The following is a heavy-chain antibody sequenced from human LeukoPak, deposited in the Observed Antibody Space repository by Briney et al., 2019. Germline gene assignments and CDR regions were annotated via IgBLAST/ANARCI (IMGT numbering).Heavy chain of an antibody. CDR2: ISDSGANT. V-gene: IGHV3-23*01. D-gene: IGHD1-26*01. CDR3: AKGATTHVFTFDI. Sequence: GGSLRLSCAASGFTFSSYAMAWVRQAPGKGLEWVSAISDSGANTFYADSVRGRFTVSRDNSKNTLYLQMNSLRAEDTAVYYCAKGATTHVFTFDIWGQGTMVTVSS. CDR1: GFTFSSYA. J-gene: IGHJ3*02.